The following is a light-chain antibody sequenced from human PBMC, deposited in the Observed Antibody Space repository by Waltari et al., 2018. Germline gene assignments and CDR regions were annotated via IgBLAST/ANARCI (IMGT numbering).Light chain of an antibody. J-gene: IGKJ4*01. V-gene: IGKV1-39*01. CDR1: ENVNNY. CDR2: KAS. CDR3: QHGYGTPLT. Sequence: DIQMTQSPSSLSASVGDRVTITCRASENVNNYLNWYQQKPGKAPKLLIYKASTLHSGVPSRFSGSGSGTDYTSTISSLQSEDVATYYCQHGYGTPLTFGGGTKVEIK.